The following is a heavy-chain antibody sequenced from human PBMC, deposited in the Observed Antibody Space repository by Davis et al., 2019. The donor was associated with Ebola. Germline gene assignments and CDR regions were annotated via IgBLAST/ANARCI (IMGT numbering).Heavy chain of an antibody. V-gene: IGHV3-21*01. D-gene: IGHD1-26*01. CDR3: ARVSEDTWDY. Sequence: GESLKISCAASGFTFSSYSMNWVRQAPGKGLEWVSSISSSSSYIYYAGSVKGRFTISRDNAKNSLYLQMNSLRAEDTAVYYCARVSEDTWDYWGQGTLVTVSS. CDR1: GFTFSSYS. CDR2: ISSSSSYI. J-gene: IGHJ4*02.